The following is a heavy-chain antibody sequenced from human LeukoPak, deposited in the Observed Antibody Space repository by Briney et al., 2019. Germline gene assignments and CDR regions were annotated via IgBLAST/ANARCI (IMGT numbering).Heavy chain of an antibody. CDR2: INSDGSST. CDR3: ARIDSSGHYLWYFDY. V-gene: IGHV3-74*01. Sequence: GGSLRLSCAASGFTFSSCWMHWVRQAPGKGPVWVSRINSDGSSTSYADSVKGRFTISRDNAKNTLYLQMNSLRAEDTAVYYCARIDSSGHYLWYFDYWGQGTLVTVSS. J-gene: IGHJ4*02. CDR1: GFTFSSCW. D-gene: IGHD3-22*01.